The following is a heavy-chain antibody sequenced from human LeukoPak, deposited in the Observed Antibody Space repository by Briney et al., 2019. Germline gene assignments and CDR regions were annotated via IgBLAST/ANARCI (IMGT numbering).Heavy chain of an antibody. CDR2: ISYDGSNK. J-gene: IGHJ4*02. V-gene: IGHV3-30*18. CDR1: GFTFSSYG. D-gene: IGHD3-16*01. CDR3: AKVLSPMITVYYFDY. Sequence: GGSLRLSCAASGFTFSSYGMHWVRQAPGKGLEWVAAISYDGSNKYYADSVKGRFTISRDNSKNTLYLQMNSLRVEDTAVYSCAKVLSPMITVYYFDYWGQGTLVAVSS.